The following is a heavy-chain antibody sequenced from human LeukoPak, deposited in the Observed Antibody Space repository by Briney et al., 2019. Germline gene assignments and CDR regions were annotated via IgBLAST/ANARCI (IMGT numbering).Heavy chain of an antibody. CDR2: IYYSGST. D-gene: IGHD1-7*01. J-gene: IGHJ2*01. Sequence: PSETLSLTCTVSGGSISSSSYYWGWIRQPPGKGLEWIGSIYYSGSTYYNPSLKSRVTISVDTSKNQFSLKLSSVTAADTAVYYCARDRTGTTALGPNWYFDLWGRGTLVTVSS. CDR1: GGSISSSSYY. V-gene: IGHV4-39*07. CDR3: ARDRTGTTALGPNWYFDL.